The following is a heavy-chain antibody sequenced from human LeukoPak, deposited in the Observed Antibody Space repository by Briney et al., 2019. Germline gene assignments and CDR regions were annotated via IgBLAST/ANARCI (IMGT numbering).Heavy chain of an antibody. J-gene: IGHJ5*02. CDR3: ARGGPNWFDP. CDR1: GGSISSSNYY. Sequence: SETLSLTCTVSGGSISSSNYYWAWIRQPPGKGLAWIGSIYYSGSTYYNPSLKSRVTISVDTSKNQFSLKLNSVTAADTAVYYCARGGPNWFDPWGQGTLVTVSS. V-gene: IGHV4-39*07. CDR2: IYYSGST.